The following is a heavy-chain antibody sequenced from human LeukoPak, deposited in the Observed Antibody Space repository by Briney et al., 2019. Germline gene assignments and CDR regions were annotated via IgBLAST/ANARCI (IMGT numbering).Heavy chain of an antibody. CDR3: ASAVVRAREIH. V-gene: IGHV3-23*01. Sequence: SGGSLRLSCAASGFTFNNYAMSWVRQAPGKGLEWVSAMSGSGASTYYADSVKGRFTISRDNSKNTLYVQMSSLRAEDTAVYYCASAVVRAREIHWGQGTLVTVSS. CDR2: MSGSGAST. D-gene: IGHD3-10*01. J-gene: IGHJ4*02. CDR1: GFTFNNYA.